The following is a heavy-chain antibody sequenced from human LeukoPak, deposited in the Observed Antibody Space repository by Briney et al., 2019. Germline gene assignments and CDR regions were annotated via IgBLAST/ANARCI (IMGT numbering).Heavy chain of an antibody. V-gene: IGHV3-21*01. CDR2: ISSSSSYI. CDR3: ASPRYTGSYAVDY. D-gene: IGHD1-26*01. Sequence: GGPLRLSCAASGFTFSSYSMNWVRQAPGKGLEWVSSISSSSSYIYYADSVRGRFTISRDNAKNSLYLQMNSLRAEDTAVYYCASPRYTGSYAVDYWGQGTLVTVSS. CDR1: GFTFSSYS. J-gene: IGHJ4*02.